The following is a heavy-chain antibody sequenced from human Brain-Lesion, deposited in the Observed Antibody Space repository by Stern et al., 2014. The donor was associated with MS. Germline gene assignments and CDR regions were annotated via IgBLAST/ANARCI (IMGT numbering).Heavy chain of an antibody. CDR1: GFAFSSYW. D-gene: IGHD2-15*01. CDR2: IKQDGSEE. Sequence: EVQLVESGGGLVQPGGSLRLSCAAPGFAFSSYWMSWVRQAPGKGLEWVATIKQDGSEEHYVDSVKGRFTISRDNAKKSLYLQMNSLRAEDTAVYYCARDCSGGSCYQTYYYYGMDVWGQGTTVTVS. J-gene: IGHJ6*02. V-gene: IGHV3-7*01. CDR3: ARDCSGGSCYQTYYYYGMDV.